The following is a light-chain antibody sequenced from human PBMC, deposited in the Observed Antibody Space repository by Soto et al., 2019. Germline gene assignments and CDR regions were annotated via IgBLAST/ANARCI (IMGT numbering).Light chain of an antibody. Sequence: QSALTQPASVSGSPGQSITISCTGTSSDVGYYNYVSWYQQHPGKAPKLMIYDVTNRPSGVSNRFSGSKSGNTASLTISGLQAEDEADYYCSSYTSNNTVVFGGGTKVTVL. CDR3: SSYTSNNTVV. CDR1: SSDVGYYNY. CDR2: DVT. J-gene: IGLJ2*01. V-gene: IGLV2-14*03.